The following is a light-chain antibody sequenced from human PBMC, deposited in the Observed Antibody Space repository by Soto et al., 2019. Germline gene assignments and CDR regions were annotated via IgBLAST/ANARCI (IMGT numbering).Light chain of an antibody. CDR3: QQSYTNPWT. CDR1: QSISSY. CDR2: ATS. V-gene: IGKV1-39*01. Sequence: DIQITQSPSPLSASVGDRVTITCRASQSISSYLNWFQQRPGKVPKVLIYATSGLQSGVPSRFSGSGSGTDFTLTLSSLQPEDFETYYCQQSYTNPWTFGQGTKVDIK. J-gene: IGKJ1*01.